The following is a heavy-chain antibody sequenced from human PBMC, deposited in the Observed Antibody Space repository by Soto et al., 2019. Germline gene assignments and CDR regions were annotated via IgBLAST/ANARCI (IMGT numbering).Heavy chain of an antibody. CDR3: ASTTTVFDY. V-gene: IGHV4-61*01. D-gene: IGHD4-17*01. CDR2: IYYSGST. J-gene: IGHJ4*02. Sequence: SETLSLTCTVSGGSVSSCSYYWSWIRQPPGKGLEWIGYIYYSGSTNYNPSLKSRVTISVNTSKNQSSLKLSSVTAADTAVYYCASTTTVFDYWGQGTLVTVSS. CDR1: GGSVSSCSYY.